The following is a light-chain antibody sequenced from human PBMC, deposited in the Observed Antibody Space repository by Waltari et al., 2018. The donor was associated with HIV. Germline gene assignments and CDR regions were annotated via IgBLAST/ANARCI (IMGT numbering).Light chain of an antibody. Sequence: DIQMPQSPSSLSASVGDRVTLDCRASQSISFSLNWYQQKPGKVPKLLISAASTLQSGVPSRFSGSGSGTDFTLTIDSLQPDDFATYYCQQSFSSPLSFGPGTKVDIK. V-gene: IGKV1-39*01. J-gene: IGKJ3*01. CDR1: QSISFS. CDR3: QQSFSSPLS. CDR2: AAS.